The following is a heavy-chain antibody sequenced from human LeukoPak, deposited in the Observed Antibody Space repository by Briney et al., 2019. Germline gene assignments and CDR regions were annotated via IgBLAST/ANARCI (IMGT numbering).Heavy chain of an antibody. J-gene: IGHJ4*02. V-gene: IGHV4-39*01. Sequence: SGTLSLTCAVSGGSFSSSSYYWGCLRQPPGKGLEWIGCIYYSGSTYHNPSLKSRVTISVYTSKNQFSLKLSSVTAADTAVYYCARPGSGSYYKYGGQGTLATASS. CDR2: IYYSGST. D-gene: IGHD3-10*01. CDR3: ARPGSGSYYKY. CDR1: GGSFSSSSYY.